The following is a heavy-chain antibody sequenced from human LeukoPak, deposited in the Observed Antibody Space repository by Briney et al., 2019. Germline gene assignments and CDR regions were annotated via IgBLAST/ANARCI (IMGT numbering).Heavy chain of an antibody. D-gene: IGHD6-6*01. J-gene: IGHJ6*03. CDR1: GGSISSRPYY. CDR3: ARDFSSSSTVYCHYYMDV. CDR2: ISYSGTT. Sequence: SETLSLTCTVSGGSISSRPYYWGWVRQPPGKGLEWIGTISYSGTTYYSPSLKSRVTISLDTSKNQFSLKLSSVTAADTAIYYCARDFSSSSTVYCHYYMDVWGKGTTVTVSS. V-gene: IGHV4-39*07.